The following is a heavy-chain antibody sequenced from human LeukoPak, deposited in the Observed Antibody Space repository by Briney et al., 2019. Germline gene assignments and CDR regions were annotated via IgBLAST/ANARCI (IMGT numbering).Heavy chain of an antibody. D-gene: IGHD5-18*01. CDR3: ARGRKYTSGYRVTELGSGYSDY. Sequence: GGSLRLSCAASGFPFSSYSTNWVRQAPGKGLEWVSSISSSSNYIYYADSVKGRFTISRDNAKNSLNLQMNSLRAEDTAVYYCARGRKYTSGYRVTELGSGYSDYWGQGTLVTVSS. CDR2: ISSSSNYI. CDR1: GFPFSSYS. V-gene: IGHV3-21*01. J-gene: IGHJ4*02.